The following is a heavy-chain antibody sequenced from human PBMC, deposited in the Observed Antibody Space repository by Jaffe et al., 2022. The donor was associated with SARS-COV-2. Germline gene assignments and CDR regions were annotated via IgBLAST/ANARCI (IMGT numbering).Heavy chain of an antibody. V-gene: IGHV3-23*01. CDR1: GFTFSSYA. D-gene: IGHD2-15*01. J-gene: IGHJ6*02. Sequence: EVQLLESGGGLVQPGGSLRLSCAASGFTFSSYAMRWVRQTPGKGLEWVSDISGSGGSTYYADSVKGRFTISRDNSKNTLYLQMNSLRAEDTAVYYCAKDGRYCSGGSCHVLGYGMDVWGQGTTVTVSS. CDR2: ISGSGGST. CDR3: AKDGRYCSGGSCHVLGYGMDV.